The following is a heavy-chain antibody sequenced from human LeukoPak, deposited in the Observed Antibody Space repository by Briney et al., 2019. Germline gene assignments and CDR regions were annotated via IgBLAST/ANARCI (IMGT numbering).Heavy chain of an antibody. J-gene: IGHJ4*02. CDR2: IYYSGST. V-gene: IGHV4-39*01. CDR3: ARHGEWEPIPPPEFDY. Sequence: PSETLSLTCTVSGGSISSSSYYWGWIRQPPGKGLEWIGSIYYSGSTYYNPSLKSRVTISVDTSKNQLSLKLSSVTAADTALYYCARHGEWEPIPPPEFDYWGQGTLVTVSS. D-gene: IGHD1-26*01. CDR1: GGSISSSSYY.